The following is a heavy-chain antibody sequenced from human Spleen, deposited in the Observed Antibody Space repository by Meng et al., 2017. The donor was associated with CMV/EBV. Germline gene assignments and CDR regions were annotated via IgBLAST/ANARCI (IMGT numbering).Heavy chain of an antibody. CDR1: GFTFSDYY. CDR2: ISDSGSTI. D-gene: IGHD3-22*01. V-gene: IGHV3-11*01. J-gene: IGHJ4*02. Sequence: GGSLRLSCAASGFTFSDYYMSWIRQAPGKGLEWVSWISDSGSTIYNADSVKGRFAISRDNTKNSLYLQMNSLRAEDTAVYFCTRLFQYYDSSGYPYYLDDWGQGTLVTVSS. CDR3: TRLFQYYDSSGYPYYLDD.